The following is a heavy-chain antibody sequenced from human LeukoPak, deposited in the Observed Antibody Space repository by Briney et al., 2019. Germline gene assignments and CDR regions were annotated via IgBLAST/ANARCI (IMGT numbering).Heavy chain of an antibody. Sequence: GGSLRLSCAASGFTFSDYYMSWIRQAPWKGLEWVSLISSTSPRAISYGDSVKGRFTTSRDDAKDSLFLQMNNLRVEDTAMYYCAGHARGSYLVYWGQGILVTVSA. J-gene: IGHJ4*02. CDR2: ISSTSPRAI. CDR3: AGHARGSYLVY. V-gene: IGHV3-11*01. CDR1: GFTFSDYY. D-gene: IGHD6-6*01.